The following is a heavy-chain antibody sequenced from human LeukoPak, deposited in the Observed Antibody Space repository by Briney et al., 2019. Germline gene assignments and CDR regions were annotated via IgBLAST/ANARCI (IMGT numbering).Heavy chain of an antibody. CDR2: IWYDGSDE. CDR1: GFIFSTYG. J-gene: IGHJ5*02. D-gene: IGHD3-10*01. V-gene: IGHV3-33*01. Sequence: GGSLRLSCAASGFIFSTYGMHWVRQAPGKGLEWVALIWYDGSDEHYADSVKGRFTISRDNSRNTLYLQMNSLRVEDTAVYYCVRDRITIVRGVRNWFDPWGQGTLVTVSS. CDR3: VRDRITIVRGVRNWFDP.